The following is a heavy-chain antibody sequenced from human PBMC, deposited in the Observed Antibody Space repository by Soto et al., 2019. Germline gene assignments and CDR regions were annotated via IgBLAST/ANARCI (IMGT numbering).Heavy chain of an antibody. CDR2: ISGSGGST. CDR3: AKAPRGYSYGYADY. CDR1: GFTFSSYA. Sequence: GGSLRLSCAASGFTFSSYAMSWVRQSPGKGLEWVSAISGSGGSTYYADSVKGRFTISRDNSKNTLYLQMNSLRAEDTAVYYCAKAPRGYSYGYADYWGQGTLVTVSS. D-gene: IGHD5-18*01. J-gene: IGHJ4*02. V-gene: IGHV3-23*01.